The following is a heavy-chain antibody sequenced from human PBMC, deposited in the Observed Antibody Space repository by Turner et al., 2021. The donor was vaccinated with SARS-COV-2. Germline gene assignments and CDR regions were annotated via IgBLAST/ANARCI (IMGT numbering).Heavy chain of an antibody. CDR3: ARAFEGSNWYFDL. V-gene: IGHV3-13*04. J-gene: IGHJ2*01. D-gene: IGHD4-4*01. CDR1: GFTFSSYD. CDR2: IGTAGDT. Sequence: EVQLVESGGGLVQPGGSLRLSCAASGFTFSSYDRHWVRQATGKGLEWFSAIGTAGDTYYPGSVKGRFTISRENAKNSLYLQMNSLRAGDTAVYYCARAFEGSNWYFDLWGRGTLVTVSS.